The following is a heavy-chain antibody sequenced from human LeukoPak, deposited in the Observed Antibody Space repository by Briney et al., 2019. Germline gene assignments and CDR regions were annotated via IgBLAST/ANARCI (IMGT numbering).Heavy chain of an antibody. D-gene: IGHD1-26*01. CDR1: GFTFSSYS. CDR2: ISSSSSYI. CDR3: VRDRSGSYYRDY. V-gene: IGHV3-21*01. Sequence: PGGSLRLSCAASGFTFSSYSMNWVRQAPGKGLEWVSSISSSSSYIYYADSVKGRFTISRDNAKNSLYLQMNSLRAEDTAVYYCVRDRSGSYYRDYWGQGTLVTVSS. J-gene: IGHJ4*02.